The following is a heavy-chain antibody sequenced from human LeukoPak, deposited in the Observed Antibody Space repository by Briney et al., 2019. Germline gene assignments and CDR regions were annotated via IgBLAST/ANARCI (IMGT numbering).Heavy chain of an antibody. CDR3: ARGRRHSGWYDY. D-gene: IGHD6-19*01. Sequence: PSETLSLTCTVSGGSISSYYWSWIRQPPGKGLEWIGYIYYSGSTNYNPSLKSRVTISVDTSKNQFSLELSSVTAADTAVYYCARGRRHSGWYDYWGQGTLVTVSS. J-gene: IGHJ4*02. V-gene: IGHV4-59*01. CDR2: IYYSGST. CDR1: GGSISSYY.